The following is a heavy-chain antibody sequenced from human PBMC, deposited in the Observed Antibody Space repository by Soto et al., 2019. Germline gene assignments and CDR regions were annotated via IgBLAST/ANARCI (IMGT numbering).Heavy chain of an antibody. V-gene: IGHV1-69*02. J-gene: IGHJ6*03. D-gene: IGHD6-19*01. Sequence: ASVKVSCKASGGTFSSYTISWVRQAPGQGLEWMGRIIPILGIANYAQKFQGRVTITADKSTSTAYMELSSLRSEDTAVYYCARADSSGWYLGLNYYYYYMDVWGKGTKVTVSS. CDR1: GGTFSSYT. CDR3: ARADSSGWYLGLNYYYYYMDV. CDR2: IIPILGIA.